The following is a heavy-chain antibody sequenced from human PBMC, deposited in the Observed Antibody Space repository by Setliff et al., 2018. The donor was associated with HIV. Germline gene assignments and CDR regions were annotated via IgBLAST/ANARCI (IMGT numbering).Heavy chain of an antibody. CDR2: IRTKNYRGTT. CDR1: GFIFSSYS. CDR3: SRGGRPTDEYVWFDP. J-gene: IGHJ5*02. D-gene: IGHD2-15*01. V-gene: IGHV3-49*04. Sequence: GVLRLSCAASGFIFSSYSMNWVRQAPGKGLEWVSFIRTKNYRGTTEYAASVEGRFTISRDDSRGVAYLQMNSLKSEDTAVYYCSRGGRPTDEYVWFDPWGQGTQVTVSS.